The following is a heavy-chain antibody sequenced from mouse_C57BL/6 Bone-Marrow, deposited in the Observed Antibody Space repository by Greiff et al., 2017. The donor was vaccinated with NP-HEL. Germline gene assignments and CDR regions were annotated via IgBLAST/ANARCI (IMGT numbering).Heavy chain of an antibody. J-gene: IGHJ1*03. CDR3: ARHSGTHWYFDV. CDR1: GYTFTSYW. CDR2: IDPSDSYT. D-gene: IGHD2-14*01. Sequence: QVQLQQPGAELVRPGTSVKLSCKASGYTFTSYWMHWVKQRPGQGLEWIGVIDPSDSYTNYNQKFKGKATLTVDTSSSTAYMQLSSLTSEDSAVYYCARHSGTHWYFDVWGTGTTVTVSS. V-gene: IGHV1-59*01.